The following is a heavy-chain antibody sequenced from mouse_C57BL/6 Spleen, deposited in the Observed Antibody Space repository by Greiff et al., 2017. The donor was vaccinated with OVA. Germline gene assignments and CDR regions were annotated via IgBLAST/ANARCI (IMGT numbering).Heavy chain of an antibody. CDR3: ARWDEERYFDV. Sequence: QVHVKQSGAELVKPGASVKISCKASGYAFSSYWMNWVKQRPGKGLEWIGQIYPGDGDTNYNGKFKGKATLTADKSSSTAYMQLSSLTSEDSAVYFCARWDEERYFDVWGTGTTVTVSS. D-gene: IGHD4-1*01. J-gene: IGHJ1*03. CDR1: GYAFSSYW. CDR2: IYPGDGDT. V-gene: IGHV1-80*01.